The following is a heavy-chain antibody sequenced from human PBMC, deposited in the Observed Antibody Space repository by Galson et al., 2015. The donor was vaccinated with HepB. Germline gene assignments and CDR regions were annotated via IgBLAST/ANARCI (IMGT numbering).Heavy chain of an antibody. CDR2: ISWNSGTI. J-gene: IGHJ5*02. CDR1: GFTFDDYA. CDR3: ARGSLPAASYNYFDP. D-gene: IGHD2-2*01. V-gene: IGHV3-9*01. Sequence: SLRLSCAASGFTFDDYAMHWVRQAPGKGLDWVSGISWNSGTIGYADSVKGRFTISRDNAKNSVYLQMNSLRAEDTALYYCARGSLPAASYNYFDPWGQGTLVTVSS.